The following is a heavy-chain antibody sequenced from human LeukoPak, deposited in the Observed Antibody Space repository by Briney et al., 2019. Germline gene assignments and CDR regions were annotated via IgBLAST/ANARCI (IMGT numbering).Heavy chain of an antibody. J-gene: IGHJ1*01. V-gene: IGHV3-21*01. Sequence: GGSLRLSCAASGFTFSSYSMNWVRQAPGKGLEWGSSISSSSSYIYYADSVKGRFTISRDNAQNSLYLQMNSLRAEDTAVYYCASSYCSGGSCYSIYFQHWGQGTLVTVSS. CDR2: ISSSSSYI. D-gene: IGHD2-15*01. CDR1: GFTFSSYS. CDR3: ASSYCSGGSCYSIYFQH.